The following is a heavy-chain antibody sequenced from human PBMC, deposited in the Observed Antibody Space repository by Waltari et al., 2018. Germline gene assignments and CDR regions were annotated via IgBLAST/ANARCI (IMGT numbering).Heavy chain of an antibody. V-gene: IGHV4-30-4*08. CDR3: ARGTHGFDP. CDR1: GGSISSGYYY. Sequence: QVQLQESGPGLVEPSQTLSLTCTVFGGSISSGYYYWGWIRQPPGKGLEWIGFIYHSGNTHYNPSLKSRITMSVDTSKNQFSLNLNSVNAADTAVYYCARGTHGFDPWGQGTLVTVSS. J-gene: IGHJ5*02. CDR2: IYHSGNT.